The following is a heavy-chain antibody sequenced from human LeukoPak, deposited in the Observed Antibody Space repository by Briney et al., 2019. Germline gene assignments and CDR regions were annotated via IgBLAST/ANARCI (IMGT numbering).Heavy chain of an antibody. D-gene: IGHD3-22*01. Sequence: GGSLRLSCAASGFTFSSYGMHWVRQAPGKGLEWVAFIRYDGSNKYYADSVKGRFTISRDNSKNTLYLQMNSLRAEDTAVYYCAKDPFAYYYDSRGLVRYFDYWGQGTLVTVSS. J-gene: IGHJ4*02. CDR1: GFTFSSYG. CDR2: IRYDGSNK. CDR3: AKDPFAYYYDSRGLVRYFDY. V-gene: IGHV3-30*02.